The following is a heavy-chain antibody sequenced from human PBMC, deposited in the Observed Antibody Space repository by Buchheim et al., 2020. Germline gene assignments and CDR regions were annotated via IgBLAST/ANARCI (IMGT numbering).Heavy chain of an antibody. CDR2: ISGSGGST. CDR3: AKDGEEDTVTTQNSFDY. V-gene: IGHV3-23*01. D-gene: IGHD4-17*01. J-gene: IGHJ4*02. Sequence: EVQLLESGGGLVQPGGSLRLSCAASGFTFSSYAMSWVRQAPGQGLEWVSAISGSGGSTYYADSVKGRFTISRDTSKNTLYLQMNSLEAEDTAVYYCAKDGEEDTVTTQNSFDYWGQGTL. CDR1: GFTFSSYA.